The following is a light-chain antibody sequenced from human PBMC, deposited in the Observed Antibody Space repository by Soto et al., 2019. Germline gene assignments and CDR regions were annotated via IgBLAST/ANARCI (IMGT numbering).Light chain of an antibody. Sequence: EIVMTQSPATLSVSPGERATLSCRASQSVSNNYLAWYQQKPGQAPRLLISGASNRATGIPDRFSGSGSGTDFTLTISRLEPEDFAVYYCQQYGSSGTFGQGTKVDIK. CDR2: GAS. V-gene: IGKV3-20*01. J-gene: IGKJ1*01. CDR1: QSVSNNY. CDR3: QQYGSSGT.